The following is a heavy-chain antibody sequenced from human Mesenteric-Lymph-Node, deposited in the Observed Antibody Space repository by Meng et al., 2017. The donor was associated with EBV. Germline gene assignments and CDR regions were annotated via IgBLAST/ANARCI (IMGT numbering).Heavy chain of an antibody. J-gene: IGHJ4*02. V-gene: IGHV4-34*01. CDR3: ARRGKVGAGY. Sequence: VKRPEWGEGVLKASVTLSLTCAGFGGSFSGYYWSWIRQPPGKGLELIGEINNSGSTNYNPSLKSRVTISVDTSKNQFSLKLSSVTAADTAVYYCARRGKVGAGYWGQGTLVTVSS. CDR1: GGSFSGYY. CDR2: INNSGST. D-gene: IGHD1-26*01.